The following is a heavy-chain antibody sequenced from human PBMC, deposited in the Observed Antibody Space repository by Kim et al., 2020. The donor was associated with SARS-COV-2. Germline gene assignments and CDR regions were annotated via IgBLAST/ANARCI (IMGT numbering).Heavy chain of an antibody. D-gene: IGHD6-13*01. CDR3: ASIPNSSSWYGLDY. V-gene: IGHV4-39*01. CDR2: IYYSGST. CDR1: GGSISSSSYY. J-gene: IGHJ4*02. Sequence: SETLSLTCTVSGGSISSSSYYWGWIRQPPGKGLEWIGSIYYSGSTYYNPSLKSRVTISVDTSKNQFSLKLSSVTAADTAVYYCASIPNSSSWYGLDYWGQGTLVTVSS.